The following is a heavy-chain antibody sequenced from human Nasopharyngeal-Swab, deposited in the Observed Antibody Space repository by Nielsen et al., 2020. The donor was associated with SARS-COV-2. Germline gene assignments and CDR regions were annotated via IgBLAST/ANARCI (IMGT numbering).Heavy chain of an antibody. Sequence: SETLSLTCTVSGASISSYYWSWIRQPPGQGLEWIGYIYYIGSTNYNPSLKSRVTISLDKSKNQFSLKLNSVTAADTAVYYCARLGDWFDPWGQGTLVTVSP. V-gene: IGHV4-59*08. D-gene: IGHD3-16*01. CDR3: ARLGDWFDP. CDR2: IYYIGST. CDR1: GASISSYY. J-gene: IGHJ5*02.